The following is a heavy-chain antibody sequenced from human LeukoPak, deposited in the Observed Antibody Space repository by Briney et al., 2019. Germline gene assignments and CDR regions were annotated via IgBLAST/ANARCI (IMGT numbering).Heavy chain of an antibody. V-gene: IGHV4-31*03. J-gene: IGHJ3*02. D-gene: IGHD2-2*03. CDR3: ARDPGYCSSTSCSSSDAFDI. CDR1: GGFISSGGYY. Sequence: SETLSLTCTVSGGFISSGGYYWSWIRQHPGKGLEWIGYIYYSGSTYYNPSLKSRVTISVDRSKNQFSLKLSSVTAADTAVYYCARDPGYCSSTSCSSSDAFDIWGQGTMVTVSS. CDR2: IYYSGST.